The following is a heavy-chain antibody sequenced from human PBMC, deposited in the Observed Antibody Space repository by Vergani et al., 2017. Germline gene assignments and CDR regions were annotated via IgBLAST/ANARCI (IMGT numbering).Heavy chain of an antibody. J-gene: IGHJ6*02. V-gene: IGHV1-69*04. Sequence: QVQLVQSGAEVKKPGSSVKVSCKASGGTFSSYAISWVRQAPGQGLEWMGRIIPILGIANYAQQFQGRVTITADKSTSTAYMELSSLRSEDTAVYYCARDGGSSGWHLPGGYGMDVWGQGTTVTVSS. D-gene: IGHD6-19*01. CDR1: GGTFSSYA. CDR3: ARDGGSSGWHLPGGYGMDV. CDR2: IIPILGIA.